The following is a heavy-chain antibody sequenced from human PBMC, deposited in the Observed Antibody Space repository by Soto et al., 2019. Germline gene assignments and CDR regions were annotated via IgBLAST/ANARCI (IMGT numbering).Heavy chain of an antibody. CDR1: GYTFTSYG. Sequence: GASVKVSCKASGYTFTSYGISWVRQALGQGLEWMGWISAYNGNTNYAQKLQGRVTMTTDTSTSTAYMELRSLRSDDTAVYYCASNVDTAMVGDDHGMDVWGQGTTVTVSS. V-gene: IGHV1-18*04. D-gene: IGHD5-18*01. CDR3: ASNVDTAMVGDDHGMDV. CDR2: ISAYNGNT. J-gene: IGHJ6*02.